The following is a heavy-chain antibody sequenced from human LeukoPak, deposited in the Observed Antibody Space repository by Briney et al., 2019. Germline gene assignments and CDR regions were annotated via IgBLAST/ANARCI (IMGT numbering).Heavy chain of an antibody. CDR3: ARDPRYGSGSYYKAQGDY. CDR1: GFAFSSYA. D-gene: IGHD3-10*01. V-gene: IGHV3-30-3*01. Sequence: GGSLRLSCAASGFAFSSYAMHWVRQGPGKGLEWVALVSYDGGSKYYADSVKGRFTISRDNAQNSLYLQMNSLRAEDTAVYYCARDPRYGSGSYYKAQGDYWGQGTLVTVSS. J-gene: IGHJ4*02. CDR2: VSYDGGSK.